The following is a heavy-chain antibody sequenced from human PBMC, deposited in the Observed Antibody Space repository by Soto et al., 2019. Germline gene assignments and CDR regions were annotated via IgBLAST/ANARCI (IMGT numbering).Heavy chain of an antibody. V-gene: IGHV4-59*01. D-gene: IGHD3-10*01. J-gene: IGHJ4*02. Sequence: SETLSLTCTVSGGSISSYYWSWIRQPPGKGLEWIGYIYYSGSTNYNPSLKSRVTISVDTSKNQFSLKLSSVTAADTAVYYCARVGGSGSPIDYWGQGTMVTVYS. CDR1: GGSISSYY. CDR2: IYYSGST. CDR3: ARVGGSGSPIDY.